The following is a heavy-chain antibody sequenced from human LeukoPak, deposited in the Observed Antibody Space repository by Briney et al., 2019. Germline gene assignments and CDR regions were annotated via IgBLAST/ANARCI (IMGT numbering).Heavy chain of an antibody. D-gene: IGHD3-3*01. CDR2: IDNDGHGI. J-gene: IGHJ6*03. V-gene: IGHV3-74*01. CDR1: GFTFSGYW. CDR3: AAGGGWDPSFGVVTHIDA. Sequence: GGSLRLSCEASGFTFSGYWMHWVRQGPEKGLELVSRIDNDGHGIIYADSVKGRFTTSRDNVKNTLYLQMNSLRVEDTAVYYCAAGGGWDPSFGVVTHIDAWGKGTTVVVS.